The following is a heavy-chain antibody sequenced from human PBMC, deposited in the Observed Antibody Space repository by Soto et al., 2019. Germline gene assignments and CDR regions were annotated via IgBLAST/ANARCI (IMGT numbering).Heavy chain of an antibody. V-gene: IGHV3-30*18. D-gene: IGHD3-22*01. J-gene: IGHJ4*02. Sequence: QVQLVESGGGVVQPGTSLRLSCAGSGFTFRDYGMHWVRQAPGKGLEWVAVISYDGSNKYYADSVKGRFTISRDNSKYPLSLQMSSLRAEDTAVYYCEKDQGHYYDSTPIDYWGQGILVTVSS. CDR1: GFTFRDYG. CDR3: EKDQGHYYDSTPIDY. CDR2: ISYDGSNK.